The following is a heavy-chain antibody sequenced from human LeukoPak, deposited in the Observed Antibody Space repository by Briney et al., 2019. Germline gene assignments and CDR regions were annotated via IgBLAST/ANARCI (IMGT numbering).Heavy chain of an antibody. J-gene: IGHJ4*02. D-gene: IGHD7-27*01. CDR1: GFTFSSFS. Sequence: GGSLRLSCGASGFTFSSFSMNWVRQAPGKGLEWVSSISSGTTYIYYADSVKGRFTISRDNAKNSLYLQMNNPRAEDTAVYYCARGTGDLDYWGQGTLVTVSS. V-gene: IGHV3-21*01. CDR3: ARGTGDLDY. CDR2: ISSGTTYI.